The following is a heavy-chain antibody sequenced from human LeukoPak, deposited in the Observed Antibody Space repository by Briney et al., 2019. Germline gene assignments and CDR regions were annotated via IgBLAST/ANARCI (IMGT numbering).Heavy chain of an antibody. CDR2: INHSGST. J-gene: IGHJ6*02. V-gene: IGHV4-34*01. D-gene: IGHD2-2*01. CDR1: GGPFSGYY. CDR3: ARVGIYCSSTSCYYYYGMDV. Sequence: SETLSLTCAVYGGPFSGYYWSWIRQPPGKGLEWIGEINHSGSTNYNPSLKSRVTISVDTSKNQFSLKLSSVTAADTAVYYCARVGIYCSSTSCYYYYGMDVWGQGTTVTVSS.